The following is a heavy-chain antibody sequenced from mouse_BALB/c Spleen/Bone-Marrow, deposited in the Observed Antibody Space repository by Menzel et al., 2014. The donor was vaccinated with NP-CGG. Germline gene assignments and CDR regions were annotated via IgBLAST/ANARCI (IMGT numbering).Heavy chain of an antibody. J-gene: IGHJ2*01. CDR2: ISPSNGHT. Sequence: QVKLKQSGAELVKPGASVKLSCKASGYTFTSYWMHWVKQRPGQGLEWIGEISPSNGHTNYNEKFKSKATLTIDKSSSTAYMQLSSLTSEDSAVYXXAXGTFDYWGQGTTLTVSS. CDR3: AXGTFDY. V-gene: IGHV1S81*02. CDR1: GYTFTSYW.